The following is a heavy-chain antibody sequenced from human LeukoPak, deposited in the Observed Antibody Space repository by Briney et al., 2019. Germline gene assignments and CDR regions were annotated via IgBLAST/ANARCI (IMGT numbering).Heavy chain of an antibody. J-gene: IGHJ3*02. CDR2: INPNSGGT. V-gene: IGHV1-2*02. Sequence: GASVKVSCKASGYTFSGYYMHWVRQAPGQGLEWMGWINPNSGGTNYAQKFQGRVTMTRDTSISTAYMELSRLRSDDTAVYYGARASLWFGELNGAFDIWGQGTMVTVSS. CDR3: ARASLWFGELNGAFDI. D-gene: IGHD3-10*01. CDR1: GYTFSGYY.